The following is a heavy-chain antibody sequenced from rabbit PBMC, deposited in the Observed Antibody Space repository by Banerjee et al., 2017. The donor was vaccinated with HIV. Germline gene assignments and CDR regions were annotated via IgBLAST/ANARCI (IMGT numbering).Heavy chain of an antibody. CDR3: ARDVTWGDWDL. D-gene: IGHD4-1*01. CDR2: IDPVFGST. Sequence: QLVESGGDLVKPGASLTLTCTASGFSFSSVYDMCWVRQAPGKGLEWIGYIDPVFGSTYYASWVNGRFTISSHNAQNTLYLQLNSLTAADTATYFCARDVTWGDWDLWGPGTLVTVS. CDR1: GFSFSSVYD. J-gene: IGHJ4*01. V-gene: IGHV1S7*01.